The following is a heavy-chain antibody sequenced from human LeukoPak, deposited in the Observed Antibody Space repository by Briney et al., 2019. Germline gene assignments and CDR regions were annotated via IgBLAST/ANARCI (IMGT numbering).Heavy chain of an antibody. D-gene: IGHD3-10*01. V-gene: IGHV3-30*03. CDR3: ARDRTMVRGVIRTFDY. Sequence: GGSLRLSCAASGFTFSSYGMHWVRQAPGKGLEWVAVISYDGSNKYYADSVKGRFTISRDNSKNTLYLQMNSLRAEDTAVYYCARDRTMVRGVIRTFDYWGQGTLVTVSS. CDR1: GFTFSSYG. J-gene: IGHJ4*02. CDR2: ISYDGSNK.